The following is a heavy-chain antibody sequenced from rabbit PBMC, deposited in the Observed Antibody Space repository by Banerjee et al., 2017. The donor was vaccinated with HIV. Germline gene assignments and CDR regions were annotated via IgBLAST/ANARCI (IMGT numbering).Heavy chain of an antibody. CDR1: GFSFSGGYD. Sequence: QEQLEESGGGLVKPGASLTLTCKASGFSFSGGYDMCWVRQAPGKGLEWIGSIYTGDGGTFYASWVSGRFTISLDKAQNTVFLRMTSVTVADTATYFCARDLAGVIGWNFNLWGQGTLVTVS. V-gene: IGHV1S43*01. CDR3: ARDLAGVIGWNFNL. CDR2: IYTGDGGT. D-gene: IGHD4-1*01. J-gene: IGHJ4*01.